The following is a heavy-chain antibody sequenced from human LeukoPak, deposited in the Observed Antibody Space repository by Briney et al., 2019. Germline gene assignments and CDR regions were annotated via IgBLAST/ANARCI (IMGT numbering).Heavy chain of an antibody. CDR3: AREIEGYSDFYSFGRPDNYWFDP. J-gene: IGHJ5*02. CDR1: GVSVTRGXYY. CDR2: VYYNGNT. Sequence: KSSEXXSXXCTVSGVSVTRGXYYWTXIRQPPGXGXXWIGHVYYNGNTDYNPSLKSRVAMSVDKSNNQFSLKLSFVTAADTAVYFCAREIEGYSDFYSFGRPDNYWFDPWGQGTLITVSS. D-gene: IGHD2-21*02. V-gene: IGHV4-61*01.